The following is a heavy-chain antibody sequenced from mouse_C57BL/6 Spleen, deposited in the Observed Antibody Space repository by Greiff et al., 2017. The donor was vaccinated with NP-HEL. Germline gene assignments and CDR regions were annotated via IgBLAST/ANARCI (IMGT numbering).Heavy chain of an antibody. D-gene: IGHD2-4*01. Sequence: DVMLVESGGGLVQPGGSMKLSCVASGFTFSNYWMNWVRQSPEKGLEWVAQIRLKSDNYATHYAESVKGRFTISRDDSKSSVYLQMNNLRAEDTGIYYCTTIYYDYEDYWGQGTSVTVSS. J-gene: IGHJ4*01. CDR2: IRLKSDNYAT. V-gene: IGHV6-3*01. CDR3: TTIYYDYEDY. CDR1: GFTFSNYW.